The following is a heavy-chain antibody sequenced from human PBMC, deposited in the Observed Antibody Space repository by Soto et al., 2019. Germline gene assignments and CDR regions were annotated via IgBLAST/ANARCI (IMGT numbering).Heavy chain of an antibody. CDR2: IWYDGSNK. J-gene: IGHJ6*02. D-gene: IGHD2-8*01. V-gene: IGHV3-33*01. CDR1: GFTFSSYG. Sequence: GGSLRLSCAASGFTFSSYGMHWVRQAPGKGLEWVAVIWYDGSNKYYADSVKGRFTISRDNSKNTLYLQMNSLRAEDTAVYYCASSRAYCTNGVCYSSGMDVWGQGTTVTVS. CDR3: ASSRAYCTNGVCYSSGMDV.